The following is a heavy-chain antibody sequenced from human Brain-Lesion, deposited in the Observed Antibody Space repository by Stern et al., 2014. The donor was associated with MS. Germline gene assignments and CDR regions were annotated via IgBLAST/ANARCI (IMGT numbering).Heavy chain of an antibody. Sequence: VQLVESGPGLVKPSQTLSLSCTVSGGSISSGGYYWSWIRQLAGKGLEWIGRIFNSGRTSYNPSLKSRGHISIDPSKNQFSLRLNSMTAADTAVYYCARGRVVPGFQYYATDVWGQGTTVIVSS. J-gene: IGHJ6*02. CDR2: IFNSGRT. CDR3: ARGRVVPGFQYYATDV. CDR1: GGSISSGGYY. D-gene: IGHD2-2*01. V-gene: IGHV4-61*02.